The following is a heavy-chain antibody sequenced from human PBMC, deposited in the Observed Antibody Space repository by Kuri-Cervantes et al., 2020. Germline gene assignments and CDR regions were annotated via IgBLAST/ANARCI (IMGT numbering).Heavy chain of an antibody. D-gene: IGHD6-13*01. CDR2: IDWDGDK. Sequence: SGPTLVNPTQTLSLTCTFPGLSLSTSGMCFSWIRQPPEKALEWLALIDWDGDKYYSSSLKTRLTISKDTSKNQVVLTMTNMDPVDTATYYCAHRGSSWPYYYYYYMDVWGKGTTVTVSS. CDR1: GLSLSTSGMC. J-gene: IGHJ6*03. CDR3: AHRGSSWPYYYYYYMDV. V-gene: IGHV2-70*12.